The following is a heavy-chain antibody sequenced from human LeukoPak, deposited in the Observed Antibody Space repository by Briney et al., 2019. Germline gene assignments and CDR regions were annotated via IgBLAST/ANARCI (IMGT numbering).Heavy chain of an antibody. D-gene: IGHD3-3*01. V-gene: IGHV4-34*01. Sequence: SETLSLTCAVYGGSFSGYYWSWIRQPPGKGLEWIGEINHSGSTNYNPSLKSRVTISVDTSKNQFSPKLSSVTAADTAVYYCAISLLRIYAFDIWGQGTMVTVSS. CDR3: AISLLRIYAFDI. CDR2: INHSGST. CDR1: GGSFSGYY. J-gene: IGHJ3*02.